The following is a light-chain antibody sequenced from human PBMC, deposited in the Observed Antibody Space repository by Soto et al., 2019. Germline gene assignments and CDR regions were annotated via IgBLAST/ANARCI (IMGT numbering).Light chain of an antibody. CDR1: SSDVGSYNY. CDR2: DVS. V-gene: IGLV2-14*03. CDR3: ASYTFSSTPNV. J-gene: IGLJ1*01. Sequence: QSVLTQPASVSGSPGQSIAISCTGTSSDVGSYNYVCWYQHHPGKAPTMMIYDVSNRPSGVSNRFSGSKSGNTASLTISGLQAEDEANYDRASYTFSSTPNVFGNGTKLTVL.